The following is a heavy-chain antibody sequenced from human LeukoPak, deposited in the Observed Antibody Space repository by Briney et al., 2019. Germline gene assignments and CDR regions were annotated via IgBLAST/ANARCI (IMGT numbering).Heavy chain of an antibody. J-gene: IGHJ6*02. CDR3: ARDLTPYSWGMDV. D-gene: IGHD2-15*01. V-gene: IGHV1-69*13. CDR1: GGTFSSYA. CDR2: IIPIFGTA. Sequence: GASVKVSCKASGGTFSSYAISWVRQAPGQGLEWMGGIIPIFGTANYAQKFQGRVTITADESTSTAYMELSSLRSEDTAVYYCARDLTPYSWGMDVWGQGTTVTVSS.